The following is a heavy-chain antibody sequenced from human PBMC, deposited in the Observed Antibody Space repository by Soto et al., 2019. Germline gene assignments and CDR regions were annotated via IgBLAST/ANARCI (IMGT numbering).Heavy chain of an antibody. D-gene: IGHD4-17*01. J-gene: IGHJ6*02. V-gene: IGHV1-69*13. CDR3: ARVGLRGV. Sequence: SVKGSCKASGGTFSTYAISWVRQAPGQGLEWMGGIIPIFGTANYAQKFQGRVTITADESTSTAYMELSSLRSEDTAVYYCARVGLRGVWGQGTTVTVSS. CDR1: GGTFSTYA. CDR2: IIPIFGTA.